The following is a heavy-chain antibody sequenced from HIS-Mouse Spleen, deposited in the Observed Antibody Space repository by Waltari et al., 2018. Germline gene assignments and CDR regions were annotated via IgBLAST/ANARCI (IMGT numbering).Heavy chain of an antibody. CDR2: INHSGST. D-gene: IGHD1-26*01. Sequence: QVQLQQWGAGLLKPSETLSLTCAVYGGSFSGYYWLWIRQPPGKGLEWIREINHSGSTNYNPSLKSRVTISVDTSKNQFSLKLSSVTAADTAVYYCARGALRGSYYWGEYFQHWGQGTLVTVSS. CDR1: GGSFSGYY. J-gene: IGHJ1*01. V-gene: IGHV4-34*01. CDR3: ARGALRGSYYWGEYFQH.